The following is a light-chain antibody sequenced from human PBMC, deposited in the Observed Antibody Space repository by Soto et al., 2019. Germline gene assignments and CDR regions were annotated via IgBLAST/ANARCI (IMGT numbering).Light chain of an antibody. Sequence: DIQMTQSPSSLSASVGDRVTITCRASQKISTYLKWSQQKPGRAPKVLIYAASTLQSGVPSRFSGRGSGTDFTLTISSLQPEDFATYYCHQSYNTPRTFGQGTKVEIK. CDR2: AAS. J-gene: IGKJ1*01. CDR3: HQSYNTPRT. CDR1: QKISTY. V-gene: IGKV1-39*01.